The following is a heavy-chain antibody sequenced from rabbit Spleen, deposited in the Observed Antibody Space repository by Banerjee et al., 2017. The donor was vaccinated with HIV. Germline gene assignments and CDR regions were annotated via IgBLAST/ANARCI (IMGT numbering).Heavy chain of an antibody. CDR1: GVSFSNNHY. CDR3: ARDSVSGAYRIYSLNL. CDR2: INAITGKA. J-gene: IGHJ6*01. V-gene: IGHV1S40*01. Sequence: QSLEESGGDLVKPGASLTLTCTASGVSFSNNHYMCWVRQAPGKGLEWIACINAITGKAVYATWAKGRFTFSKTSSTTVTLQMTSLTAADTATYFCARDSVSGAYRIYSLNLWGQGTLVTVS. D-gene: IGHD1-1*01.